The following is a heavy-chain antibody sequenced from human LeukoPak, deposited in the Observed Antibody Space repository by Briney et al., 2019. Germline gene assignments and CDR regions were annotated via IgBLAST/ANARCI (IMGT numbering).Heavy chain of an antibody. Sequence: PSETLSLTCAVYGGSFSGYYWSWIRQPPGKGLEWIGEINHSGSTNYNPSLKSRVTISVDTSKNQFSLKLSSVTAADTAVYYCASRYSSSFFFDYWGQGTLVTVSS. CDR1: GGSFSGYY. CDR3: ASRYSSSFFFDY. D-gene: IGHD6-13*01. V-gene: IGHV4-34*01. J-gene: IGHJ4*02. CDR2: INHSGST.